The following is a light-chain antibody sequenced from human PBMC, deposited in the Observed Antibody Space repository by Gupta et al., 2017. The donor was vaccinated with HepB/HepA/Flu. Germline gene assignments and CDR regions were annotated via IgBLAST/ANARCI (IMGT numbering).Light chain of an antibody. CDR1: QSISSS. J-gene: IGKJ1*01. V-gene: IGKV1-39*01. CDR2: DAT. CDR3: QQNYRTPKT. Sequence: PPSSLFGSVGDRVTITCRASQSISSSLNWYQQRPGKAPKLLIYDATTLQSGVPSRFSGSGSGTDFSLSIVSLQPEDFVTYYCQQNYRTPKTFGQGTRVEVK.